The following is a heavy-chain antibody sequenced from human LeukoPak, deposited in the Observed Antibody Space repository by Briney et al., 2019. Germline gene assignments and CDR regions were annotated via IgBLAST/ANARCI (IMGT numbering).Heavy chain of an antibody. CDR1: GFTFSSYS. D-gene: IGHD3-9*01. Sequence: GGSLRLSCAASGFTFSSYSMNWVRQAPGKGLEWVSSISSSSSYIYYADSVKGRFTISRDNAKNSLYLQMNSLRAEDTAVYYCARGGHSSLAGYRNNWFDPWGQGTLVTVSS. CDR3: ARGGHSSLAGYRNNWFDP. J-gene: IGHJ5*02. CDR2: ISSSSSYI. V-gene: IGHV3-21*01.